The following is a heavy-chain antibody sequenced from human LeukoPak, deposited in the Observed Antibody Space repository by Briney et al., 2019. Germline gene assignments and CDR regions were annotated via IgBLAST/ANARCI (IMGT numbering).Heavy chain of an antibody. CDR3: AEGDYFDY. Sequence: GGSQRLSCAASGFTFSTSWMSWVRQAPGKGLEWVANIKEDGSEKWYMDSVKGRFTISRDNAKNSLYLQMNSLRAEDTAVFYCAEGDYFDYWGQGTLVTVSS. CDR1: GFTFSTSW. D-gene: IGHD3-16*01. J-gene: IGHJ4*02. V-gene: IGHV3-7*01. CDR2: IKEDGSEK.